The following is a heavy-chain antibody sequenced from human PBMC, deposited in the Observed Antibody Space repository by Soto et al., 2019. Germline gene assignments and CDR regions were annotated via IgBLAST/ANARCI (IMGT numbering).Heavy chain of an antibody. CDR3: TRDRSRGMDV. J-gene: IGHJ6*02. CDR2: IRSKAYGGTT. D-gene: IGHD3-16*02. V-gene: IGHV3-49*04. CDR1: GFTFGDYA. Sequence: GGSLRLSCTASGFTFGDYAMSWVRQAPGKGLEWVGFIRSKAYGGTTEYAASVKGRFTISRDDSKSIAYLQMNSLKTEGTAVYYCTRDRSRGMDVWGQGTTVTVSS.